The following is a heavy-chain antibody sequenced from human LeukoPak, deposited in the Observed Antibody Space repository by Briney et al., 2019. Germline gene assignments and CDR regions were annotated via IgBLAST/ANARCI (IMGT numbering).Heavy chain of an antibody. CDR1: GGSISSSNW. CDR3: ARVTSGPNYYYYMDV. CDR2: IYHSGST. D-gene: IGHD3-10*01. J-gene: IGHJ6*03. V-gene: IGHV4-4*02. Sequence: SETLSLTCAVSGGSISSSNWWSWVRQPPGKGLEWIGEIYHSGSTNYNPSLKSRVTISVDKSKNQFSLKLSSVTAADTAVYYCARVTSGPNYYYYMDVWGKGTTVTISS.